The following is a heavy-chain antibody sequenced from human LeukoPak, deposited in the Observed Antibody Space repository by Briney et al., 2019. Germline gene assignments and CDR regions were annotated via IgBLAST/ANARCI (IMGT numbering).Heavy chain of an antibody. V-gene: IGHV4-59*01. J-gene: IGHJ3*02. D-gene: IGHD3-22*01. CDR2: IYSTGSA. CDR1: GGSISNYY. CDR3: ARHIQDYYDSSGYYRRGDAFDI. Sequence: SETLSLTCTVSGGSISNYYWSWIRQPPGKGLEWIAYIYSTGSAIYNPSLRSRVTISVDASKNQFSLKLTSVTAADTAVYYCARHIQDYYDSSGYYRRGDAFDIWGQGTMVTVSS.